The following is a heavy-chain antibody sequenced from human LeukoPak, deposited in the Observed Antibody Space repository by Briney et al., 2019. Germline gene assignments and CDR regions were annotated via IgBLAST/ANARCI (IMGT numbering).Heavy chain of an antibody. J-gene: IGHJ4*02. CDR3: AKDLAYDSTDYHVVFDC. V-gene: IGHV3-23*01. CDR2: ISGSGDRT. CDR1: GFTFSTYA. Sequence: GGSLRLSYAASGFTFSTYAMSWVRQAPGKGLEWVSAISGSGDRTYHADSVKGRFTTSRDNSKNTLYLQMNSLRAEDTAIYYCAKDLAYDSTDYHVVFDCWGQGTLVTVSS. D-gene: IGHD3-22*01.